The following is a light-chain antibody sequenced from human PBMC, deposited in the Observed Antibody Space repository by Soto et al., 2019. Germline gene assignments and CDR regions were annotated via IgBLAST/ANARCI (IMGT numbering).Light chain of an antibody. V-gene: IGKV3-20*01. Sequence: EIVLTQSPGTLSLSPGERATLSCRASQSVSNSYLAWYQQKPGQAPRLLIYDASSRATGIPDRFSGSGSGTDFTLTINRLEPEDFAVYSCQRYGNSPVTFGQGTRLEIK. CDR3: QRYGNSPVT. CDR1: QSVSNSY. J-gene: IGKJ5*01. CDR2: DAS.